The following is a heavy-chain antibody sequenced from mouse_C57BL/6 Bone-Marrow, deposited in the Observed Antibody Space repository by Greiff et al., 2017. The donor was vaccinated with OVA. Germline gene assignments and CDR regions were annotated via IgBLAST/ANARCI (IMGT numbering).Heavy chain of an antibody. CDR3: ARRGWLLRYFDY. J-gene: IGHJ2*01. CDR1: GYTFTSYC. CDR2: FYPGSGST. V-gene: IGHV1-55*01. D-gene: IGHD2-3*01. Sequence: VQLQQSGAELVKPGASVKLSCKASGYTFTSYCITWVMQRSGRGLLWFGDFYPGSGSTNYNEKFKSKATLTVDTSSSTAYMQLSSRTTEDSAVYYCARRGWLLRYFDYWGQGTTLTVSS.